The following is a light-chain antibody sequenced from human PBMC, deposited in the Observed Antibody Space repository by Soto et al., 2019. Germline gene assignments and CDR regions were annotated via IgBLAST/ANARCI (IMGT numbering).Light chain of an antibody. V-gene: IGKV1-8*01. Sequence: GYRVTITCRASQDIAAYLAWYQHKPGRAPELLIHAASSLQSGVPSRFSGSGSGTDFTLTISGLETEDFAVYFCQHFGSSHTVIFGQGTRLEIK. CDR1: QDIAAY. CDR2: AAS. J-gene: IGKJ5*01. CDR3: QHFGSSHTVI.